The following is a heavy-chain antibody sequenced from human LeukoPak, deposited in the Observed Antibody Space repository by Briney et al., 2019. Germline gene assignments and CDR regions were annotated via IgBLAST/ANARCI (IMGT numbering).Heavy chain of an antibody. CDR3: ARDNSVRDEAWWFYP. V-gene: IGHV1-46*01. D-gene: IGHD5-24*01. J-gene: IGHJ5*02. CDR1: GYTFTNNW. Sequence: RASVKVSCKAFGYTFTNNWMHWVRQAPGQGPEWMGLISPTGGSTAYAQKFQGRVTLTRDMSTSTDYLELSSLRSEDTAVYYCARDNSVRDEAWWFYPWGQGTLVTVSP. CDR2: ISPTGGST.